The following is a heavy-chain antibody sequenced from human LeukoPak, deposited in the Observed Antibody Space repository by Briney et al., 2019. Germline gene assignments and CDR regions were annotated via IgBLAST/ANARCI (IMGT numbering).Heavy chain of an antibody. D-gene: IGHD6-13*01. CDR1: GFTFSSYW. Sequence: PGGSLRLSCVVSGFTFSSYWMHWVRQAPGKGLVWVSRINSDGSTTTYADSVKGRLTISRDNAKNTLYLQMNSLRAEDTAVYYCHFIAAAGTGYWGQGILVTVSS. CDR3: HFIAAAGTGY. J-gene: IGHJ4*02. CDR2: INSDGSTT. V-gene: IGHV3-74*01.